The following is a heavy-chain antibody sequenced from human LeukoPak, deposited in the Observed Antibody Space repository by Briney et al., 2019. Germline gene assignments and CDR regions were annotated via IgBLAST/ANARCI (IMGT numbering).Heavy chain of an antibody. V-gene: IGHV3-23*01. CDR3: AKVGSSGYYCDY. CDR2: ISGSGGST. CDR1: GFTFSSYA. Sequence: GSLRLSCAASGFTFSSYAMSWVRQAPGKGLEWVSAISGSGGSTYYADSVKGRFTISRDNSKNTLYLQMNSLRAEDTAVYYCAKVGSSGYYCDYWGQGTLVTVSS. D-gene: IGHD3-22*01. J-gene: IGHJ4*02.